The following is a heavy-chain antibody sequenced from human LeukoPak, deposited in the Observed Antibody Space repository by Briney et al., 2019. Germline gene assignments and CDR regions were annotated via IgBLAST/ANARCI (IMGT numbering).Heavy chain of an antibody. D-gene: IGHD3-3*01. J-gene: IGHJ6*02. CDR2: INPNSGGT. Sequence: ASVKVSCKASGYTFTGYYMHWVRQAPGQGLEWMGWINPNSGGTNYAQKFQGWVTMTRDTSISTAYMELSSLRSEDTAVYYCATASPPLRFLEWLSPLHGMDVWGQGTTVTVSS. CDR1: GYTFTGYY. V-gene: IGHV1-2*04. CDR3: ATASPPLRFLEWLSPLHGMDV.